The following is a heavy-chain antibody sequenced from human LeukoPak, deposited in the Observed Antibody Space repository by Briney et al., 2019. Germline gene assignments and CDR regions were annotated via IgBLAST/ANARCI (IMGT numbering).Heavy chain of an antibody. CDR1: GFTFSNYA. Sequence: GGSLRLSCAASGFTFSNYAMSWVRQAPGKGLEWVSAISGSGGSTYYAASVKGRFTISRDNSKDTLYLQMNSLRAEDTAVYYCAKRAGGSGSYYAFDYWGQGTLVTVSS. J-gene: IGHJ4*02. CDR3: AKRAGGSGSYYAFDY. V-gene: IGHV3-23*01. D-gene: IGHD3-10*01. CDR2: ISGSGGST.